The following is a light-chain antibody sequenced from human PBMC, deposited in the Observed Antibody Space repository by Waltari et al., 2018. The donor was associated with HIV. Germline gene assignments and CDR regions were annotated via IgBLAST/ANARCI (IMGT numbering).Light chain of an antibody. J-gene: IGLJ1*01. Sequence: QSALTQPASVSGSPGQSTTLSRPGTSSDVGLYNYVSRYQQHPGKAPKLMIYEVSNRPSGVSNRFSGSKSGNTASLTISGLQAEDEADYYCSSYTGSSTLYVFGTGTKVTVL. CDR1: SSDVGLYNY. CDR2: EVS. V-gene: IGLV2-14*01. CDR3: SSYTGSSTLYV.